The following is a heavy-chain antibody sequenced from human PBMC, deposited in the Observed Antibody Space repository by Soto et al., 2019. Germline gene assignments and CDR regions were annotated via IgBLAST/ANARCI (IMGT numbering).Heavy chain of an antibody. J-gene: IGHJ4*02. CDR3: ARGQVVAAQH. D-gene: IGHD2-15*01. CDR1: GGSISSGGYS. CDR2: IYHSGST. Sequence: QLQLQESGSGLVKPSQTLSLTCAVSGGSISSGGYSWSWIRQPPGKGLEWIGYIYHSGSTYYNPSRKGTVTISVDRSKNQFYLRRSSVTAADTAVYDCARGQVVAAQHWGQGTLVTVSS. V-gene: IGHV4-30-2*01.